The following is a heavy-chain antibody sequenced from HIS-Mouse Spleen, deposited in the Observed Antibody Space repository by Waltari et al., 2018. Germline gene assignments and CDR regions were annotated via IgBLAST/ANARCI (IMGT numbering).Heavy chain of an antibody. V-gene: IGHV3-30*03. CDR1: GFSFSTYG. CDR2: ISKDGSNK. Sequence: QVQLVESGGGVVQPGRSLRLSCAASGFSFSTYGLHWVRQAPGKGLEWVAFISKDGSNKYYADSVKGRFTISRDNSKNTLYLQMNSLRAEDTAVYYCATLSWGYEYNSFDYWGQGTLVTVSS. J-gene: IGHJ4*02. CDR3: ATLSWGYEYNSFDY. D-gene: IGHD6-13*01.